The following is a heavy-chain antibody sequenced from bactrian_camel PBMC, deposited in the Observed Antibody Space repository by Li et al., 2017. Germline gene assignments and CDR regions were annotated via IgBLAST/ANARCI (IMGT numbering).Heavy chain of an antibody. Sequence: VQLVESGGGSVQAGGSLKLSCTAPGYIFGSCDMFWFRQRPGEERELVARLKSDGTSAYADSVKGRFTFSLDDGKDTLFLQMNSLKPEDTATYYCAANFYNLQLARSYTYWGQGTQVTVS. D-gene: IGHD7*01. J-gene: IGHJ4*01. CDR1: GYIFGSCD. CDR2: LKSDGTS. V-gene: IGHV3S55*01. CDR3: AANFYNLQLARSYTY.